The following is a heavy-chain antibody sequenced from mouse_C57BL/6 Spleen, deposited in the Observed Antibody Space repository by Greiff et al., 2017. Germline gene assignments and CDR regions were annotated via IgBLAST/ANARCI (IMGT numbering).Heavy chain of an antibody. CDR1: GYTFTSYW. V-gene: IGHV1-69*01. CDR3: AISSNHFDY. Sequence: QVQLQQPGAELVMPGASVKLSCKASGYTFTSYWMHWVKQRPGQGLEWIGEIDPSDSYTNYNQKFKGKSTLTVDKSSSTAYMQLSSLTSEYSAIYYCAISSNHFDYWGQGTTLTVSS. D-gene: IGHD2-5*01. CDR2: IDPSDSYT. J-gene: IGHJ2*01.